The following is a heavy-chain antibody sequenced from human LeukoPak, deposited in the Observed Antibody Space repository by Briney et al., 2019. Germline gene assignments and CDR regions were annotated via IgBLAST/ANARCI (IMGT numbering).Heavy chain of an antibody. J-gene: IGHJ4*02. D-gene: IGHD5-18*01. CDR2: IYYSGST. Sequence: SETLSLPCTVSGGSISSYYWSWLRQPPGEGLEWVGYIYYSGSTNYTPSLKSRVTISVDTSKNQFSLKLSSVTAADTAVYYCAKMDTAMDGFDYWGQGTLVTVSS. V-gene: IGHV4-59*01. CDR3: AKMDTAMDGFDY. CDR1: GGSISSYY.